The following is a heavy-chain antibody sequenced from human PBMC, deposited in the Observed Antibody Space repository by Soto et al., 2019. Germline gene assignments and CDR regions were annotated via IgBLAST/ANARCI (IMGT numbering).Heavy chain of an antibody. CDR2: IFSNDEK. J-gene: IGHJ5*02. V-gene: IGHV2-26*01. CDR1: GFSLSNARMG. D-gene: IGHD6-13*01. Sequence: QVTLKESGPVLVKPTETLTLTCTVSGFSLSNARMGVSWIRQPPGQALEWLAHIFSNDEKSYSTSLKSRLTISKDTSKSQVVLTMTNMDPVDTATYYCARSRAGSSWYRVDPWGQGTLVTVSS. CDR3: ARSRAGSSWYRVDP.